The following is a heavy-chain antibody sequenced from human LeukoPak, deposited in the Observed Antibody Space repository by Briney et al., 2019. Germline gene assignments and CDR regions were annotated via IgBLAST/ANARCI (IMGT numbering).Heavy chain of an antibody. Sequence: PSETLSLTCTVSGGSISSYYWSWIRQPPGKGLEWIGYIYYSGSTNYNPSLKSRVTISVDTSKNQFSLKLSSVTAADTAVYYCARGVATISMGYYYYYYMDAWGKGTTVTVSS. CDR2: IYYSGST. D-gene: IGHD5-12*01. J-gene: IGHJ6*03. CDR3: ARGVATISMGYYYYYYMDA. CDR1: GGSISSYY. V-gene: IGHV4-59*01.